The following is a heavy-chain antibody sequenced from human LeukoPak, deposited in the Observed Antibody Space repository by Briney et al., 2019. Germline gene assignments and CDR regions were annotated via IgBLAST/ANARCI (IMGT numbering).Heavy chain of an antibody. V-gene: IGHV3-30*02. J-gene: IGHJ3*02. CDR2: IRYDGSNK. CDR1: GFTFSSYG. D-gene: IGHD3-22*01. Sequence: GGSLRLSCAASGFTFSSYGMHWVRQAPGKGLEWVAFIRYDGSNKYYANSVKGRFTISRDNSKNTLYLQMNSLRAEDTAVYYCAKDRTYYYDSKDAFDIWGQGTMVTVSS. CDR3: AKDRTYYYDSKDAFDI.